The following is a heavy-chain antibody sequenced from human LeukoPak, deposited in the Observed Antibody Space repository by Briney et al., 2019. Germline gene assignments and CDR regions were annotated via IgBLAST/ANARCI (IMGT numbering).Heavy chain of an antibody. CDR1: GGAISSSSYY. J-gene: IGHJ4*02. CDR3: ARLSDY. V-gene: IGHV4-39*01. Sequence: SETLSLTCTVSGGAISSSSYYWGWIRQPPGKGLEWIGSINCSGNIYYNPSLNSRVTISVDTSKTQFSLKLSSVTAADTAVYYCARLSDYWGQGTLVTVSS. CDR2: INCSGNI.